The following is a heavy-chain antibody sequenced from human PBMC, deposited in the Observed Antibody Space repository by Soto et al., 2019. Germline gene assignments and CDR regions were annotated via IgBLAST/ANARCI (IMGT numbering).Heavy chain of an antibody. J-gene: IGHJ4*02. CDR2: ITSSGANK. V-gene: IGHV3-11*01. CDR3: AREGKGGSGADY. Sequence: GGSLRLSCTVSGFTFSDYYISWIRQAPGAGLEWISFITSSGANKYYADSVKGRFTVSRDNAKNSVFLQMNSLRVDDTAIYYCAREGKGGSGADYWGQGTLVTVSS. D-gene: IGHD3-10*01. CDR1: GFTFSDYY.